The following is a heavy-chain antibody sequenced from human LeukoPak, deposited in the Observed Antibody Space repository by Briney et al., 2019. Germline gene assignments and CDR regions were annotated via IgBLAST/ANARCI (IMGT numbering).Heavy chain of an antibody. Sequence: GGSLRLSCAASGFTFSSHWMSWVRQAPGKGLEWVANIKHDGSEKYYVGSVKGRFTISRDNAKNSLYLQMNSLRAEDTAVYYCALYNWNSKRDLDYWGQGTLVTVST. CDR3: ALYNWNSKRDLDY. V-gene: IGHV3-7*05. CDR1: GFTFSSHW. D-gene: IGHD1-7*01. CDR2: IKHDGSEK. J-gene: IGHJ4*02.